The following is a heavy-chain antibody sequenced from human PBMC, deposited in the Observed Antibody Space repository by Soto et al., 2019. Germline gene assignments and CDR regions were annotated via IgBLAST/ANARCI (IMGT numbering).Heavy chain of an antibody. CDR1: GFTFSSYG. V-gene: IGHV3-33*01. CDR2: IWYDGSNK. Sequence: QVQLVESGGGVVQPGRSLRLSCAASGFTFSSYGMHWVRQAPGKGLEWVAVIWYDGSNKYYADSVKGRFTISRDNSKNTLYLQMNSLRAEDTAVYYCARDVLASHYYYYGMDVWGQGTTVTVSS. J-gene: IGHJ6*02. CDR3: ARDVLASHYYYYGMDV. D-gene: IGHD3-10*02.